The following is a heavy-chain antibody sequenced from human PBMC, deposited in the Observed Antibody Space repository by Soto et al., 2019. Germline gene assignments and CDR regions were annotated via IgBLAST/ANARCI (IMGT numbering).Heavy chain of an antibody. J-gene: IGHJ6*02. Sequence: PGGSLRLSCAASGFTLSSYGMHWVRQTPGKGLEWVADISYDGANQNYADSVKGRFTISRDISNNTLYLQMNSLKTEDTAVYYCTTVCLSPYYYYGMDVWGQGTTVTVSS. CDR3: TTVCLSPYYYYGMDV. CDR2: ISYDGANQ. V-gene: IGHV3-30*03. CDR1: GFTLSSYG.